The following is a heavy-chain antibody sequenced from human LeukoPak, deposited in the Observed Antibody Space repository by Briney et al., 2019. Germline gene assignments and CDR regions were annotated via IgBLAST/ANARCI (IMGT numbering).Heavy chain of an antibody. D-gene: IGHD3-16*01. CDR2: IYNSGST. J-gene: IGHJ4*02. CDR3: ARGGVLKSVDY. V-gene: IGHV4-59*11. Sequence: SETLSLTCTVSGGFISGHYWTWIRQPPGKGLEWIGYIYNSGSTKYSPSLKSRVTISVDTSKNQFSLKLSSVTAADTAVYYCARGGVLKSVDYWGQGTLVTVSS. CDR1: GGFISGHY.